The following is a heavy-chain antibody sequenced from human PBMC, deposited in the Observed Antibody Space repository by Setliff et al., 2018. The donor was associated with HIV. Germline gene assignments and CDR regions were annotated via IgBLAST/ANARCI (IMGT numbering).Heavy chain of an antibody. V-gene: IGHV4-34*01. Sequence: SETLSLTCAVYGGSFSGYYWSWIRQPPGKGLEWIGEIYHSGSTNYNPSLKSRVTISVDKSKNQFSLKLSSVTAADTAVYYCARGREPSYYYYYGMDVWGQGTTVTVSS. CDR1: GGSFSGYY. J-gene: IGHJ6*02. CDR3: ARGREPSYYYYYGMDV. CDR2: IYHSGST.